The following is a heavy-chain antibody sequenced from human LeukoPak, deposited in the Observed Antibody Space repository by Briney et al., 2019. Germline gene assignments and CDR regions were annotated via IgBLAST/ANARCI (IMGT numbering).Heavy chain of an antibody. Sequence: PSETLSLTCAVYGGSFSGYYWSWIRRPPGKGLEWSGSIDYSGSTYYNPSLKSRVTISVDTSKNQFSLKLSSVTAADTAVYYCARPVPHSYPTGYSSSWYTGRNWFDPWGQGTLVTVSS. CDR1: GGSFSGYY. D-gene: IGHD6-13*01. CDR2: IDYSGST. J-gene: IGHJ5*02. CDR3: ARPVPHSYPTGYSSSWYTGRNWFDP. V-gene: IGHV4-34*01.